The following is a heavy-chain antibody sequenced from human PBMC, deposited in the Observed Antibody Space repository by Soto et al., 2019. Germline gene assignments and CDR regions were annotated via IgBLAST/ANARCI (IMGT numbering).Heavy chain of an antibody. V-gene: IGHV2-5*02. J-gene: IGHJ4*02. CDR2: IYWDADK. CDR1: GFSLSARGMG. Sequence: QITLKESGPTLVKPTQTLTLTCTFSGFSLSARGMGVGWIRQPPGKALEWLALIYWDADKWYSPSLRSRLTITEDTPKNQVVLTMTNMDPVETATYYCAHRSRGWQYYFPYWGQGTLVTVSS. CDR3: AHRSRGWQYYFPY. D-gene: IGHD6-19*01.